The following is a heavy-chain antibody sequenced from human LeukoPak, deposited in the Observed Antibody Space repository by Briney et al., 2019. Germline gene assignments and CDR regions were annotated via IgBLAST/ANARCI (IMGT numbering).Heavy chain of an antibody. D-gene: IGHD6-13*01. CDR1: GGSFSGYY. CDR2: INHSGST. Sequence: SETLSLTCAVYGGSFSGYYWSWIRQPPGKGLEWIGEINHSGSTNYNTSLKSRVTISVDTSKNQFSLKLSSVTAADTAVYYCARGLPGYSSSWYVNYWGQGTLVTVSS. J-gene: IGHJ4*02. V-gene: IGHV4-34*01. CDR3: ARGLPGYSSSWYVNY.